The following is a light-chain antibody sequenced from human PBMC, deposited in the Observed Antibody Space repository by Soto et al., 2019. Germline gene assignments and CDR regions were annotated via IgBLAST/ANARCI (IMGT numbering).Light chain of an antibody. CDR1: QSVSSSY. Sequence: EIVLTQSPGTLSLSPGERATLSCRASQSVSSSYVAWYQQKPGQAPSLLIYGTSSRATGIPDRFSGSGSGTDFTLSISRLEPEDFAVYYCQLVGTFGPGTKVDVK. J-gene: IGKJ3*01. V-gene: IGKV3-20*01. CDR3: QLVGT. CDR2: GTS.